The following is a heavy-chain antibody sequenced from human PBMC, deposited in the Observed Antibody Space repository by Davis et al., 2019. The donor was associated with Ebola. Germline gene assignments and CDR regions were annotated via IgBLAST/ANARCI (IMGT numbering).Heavy chain of an antibody. V-gene: IGHV4-38-2*02. J-gene: IGHJ6*02. CDR1: GFSISGGYY. D-gene: IGHD4-17*01. CDR2: LSHSGST. Sequence: SETLSLTCSVSGFSISGGYYWGWIRQAPHKGMEWIGSLSHSGSTYFTPSLASRVTISIDTSKNQFSLSLSSVTAADTAVYYCARGNYGDYIVLYYYNMDVWGQGTTVTVSS. CDR3: ARGNYGDYIVLYYYNMDV.